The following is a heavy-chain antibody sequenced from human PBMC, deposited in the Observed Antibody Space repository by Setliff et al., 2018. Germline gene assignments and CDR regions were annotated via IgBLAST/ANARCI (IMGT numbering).Heavy chain of an antibody. CDR2: IQKSGGT. V-gene: IGHV4-59*01. Sequence: SETLSLTCNVSGVSISSYYWSWIRQPPGKGLESIGYIQKSGGTNYNPALKSRVTISVDTSTNQFSLKLSSVTAADTAVYYCARANGGATWGQGTLVTVSS. J-gene: IGHJ5*02. CDR1: GVSISSYY. D-gene: IGHD3-10*01. CDR3: ARANGGAT.